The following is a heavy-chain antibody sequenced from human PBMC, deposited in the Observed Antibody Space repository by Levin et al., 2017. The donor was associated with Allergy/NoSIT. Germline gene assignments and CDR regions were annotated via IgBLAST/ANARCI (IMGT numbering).Heavy chain of an antibody. CDR1: GFTFSNFW. Sequence: GESLKISCAASGFTFSNFWMTWVRRAPGKGLEWLANIKQDGSEQYYLDSVKGRFTISRDNAKNSLYLQVDSLRAEDTAVYYCARTGRLLDYWGQGTLVTVSS. CDR2: IKQDGSEQ. CDR3: ARTGRLLDY. J-gene: IGHJ4*02. D-gene: IGHD6-6*01. V-gene: IGHV3-7*01.